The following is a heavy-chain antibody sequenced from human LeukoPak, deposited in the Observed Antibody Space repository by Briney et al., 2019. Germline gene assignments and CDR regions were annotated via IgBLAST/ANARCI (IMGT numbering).Heavy chain of an antibody. V-gene: IGHV4-34*01. CDR1: GGSFSGYY. J-gene: IGHJ6*03. Sequence: PSETLSLTCAVYGGSFSGYYWSWIRQPPGKGLEWIGEINHSGSTNYNPSLKSQVTISVDTSKNHFSLRLSSVTAADTAVYYCARQSIAARGYYYYMDVWGKGTTVTVSS. CDR3: ARQSIAARGYYYYMDV. CDR2: INHSGST. D-gene: IGHD6-6*01.